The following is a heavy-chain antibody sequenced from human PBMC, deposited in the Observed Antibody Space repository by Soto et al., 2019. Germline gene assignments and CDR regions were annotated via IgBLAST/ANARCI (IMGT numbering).Heavy chain of an antibody. D-gene: IGHD3-10*01. Sequence: QVQLVESGGGVVQPGRSLRLSCAASGFTFSSYAMHWVRQAPGKGLEWVAVISYDGSNKYYADSVKGRFTISRDNSKNPLYRQMNSLRAEDTAVDYWARPLSYYYVSGSLDYWGQGTLVTVSS. V-gene: IGHV3-30-3*01. J-gene: IGHJ4*02. CDR2: ISYDGSNK. CDR3: ARPLSYYYVSGSLDY. CDR1: GFTFSSYA.